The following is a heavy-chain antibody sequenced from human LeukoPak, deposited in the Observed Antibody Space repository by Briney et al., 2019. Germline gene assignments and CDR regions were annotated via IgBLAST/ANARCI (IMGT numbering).Heavy chain of an antibody. CDR2: IRYDGSNK. CDR3: ARGWEPLGWY. J-gene: IGHJ4*02. V-gene: IGHV3-30*02. D-gene: IGHD1-26*01. CDR1: GFTFSSYG. Sequence: GGSLRLSCAASGFTFSSYGMHWVRQAPGKGLEWVAFIRYDGSNKYYADSVKGRFTISRDNSKNTLYLQMNSLRAEDTAVYYCARGWEPLGWYWGQGTLVTVSS.